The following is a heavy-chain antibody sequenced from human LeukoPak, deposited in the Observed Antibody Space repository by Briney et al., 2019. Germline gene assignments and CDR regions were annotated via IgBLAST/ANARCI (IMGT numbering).Heavy chain of an antibody. D-gene: IGHD2-2*01. J-gene: IGHJ4*02. Sequence: ASVKVSCKASGYSFTGYYMHWVRQAPGQGLERMGWINPNSGGTNHAQKFQGRVTMTRDTSISTVYMEVSRLRSDDTAVYYCARSDALFDYWGQGTLVTVSS. CDR3: ARSDALFDY. V-gene: IGHV1-2*02. CDR2: INPNSGGT. CDR1: GYSFTGYY.